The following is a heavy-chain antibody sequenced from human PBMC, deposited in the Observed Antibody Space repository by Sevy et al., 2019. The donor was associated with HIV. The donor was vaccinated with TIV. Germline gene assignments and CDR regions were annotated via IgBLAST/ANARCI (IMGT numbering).Heavy chain of an antibody. CDR3: ARWGADTAMAGYSSSWYVDY. CDR1: GFTFISYA. Sequence: GGSLRLSCAASGFTFISYAMSWVRQAPGKGLEWVSAISGSGVGTYYADSVKGRFTISRDNSKNTLYLQMNTLRAEDTAVFYCARWGADTAMAGYSSSWYVDYWGQRTLVTVSS. CDR2: ISGSGVGT. J-gene: IGHJ4*02. V-gene: IGHV3-23*01. D-gene: IGHD6-13*01.